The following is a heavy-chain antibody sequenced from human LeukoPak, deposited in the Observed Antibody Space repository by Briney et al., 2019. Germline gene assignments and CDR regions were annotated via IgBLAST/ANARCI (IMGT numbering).Heavy chain of an antibody. D-gene: IGHD3-10*01. V-gene: IGHV4-59*12. CDR3: ARARRYYGSGLWFDP. J-gene: IGHJ5*02. CDR2: IYYSGST. CDR1: GGSISTYY. Sequence: SETLSLTCSVSGGSISTYYWTWIRQPPGKGLEWIGYIYYSGSTNYNPSLKSRVAISVDTSKNQFSLKLSSVTAADTAVYYCARARRYYGSGLWFDPWGQGTLVTVSS.